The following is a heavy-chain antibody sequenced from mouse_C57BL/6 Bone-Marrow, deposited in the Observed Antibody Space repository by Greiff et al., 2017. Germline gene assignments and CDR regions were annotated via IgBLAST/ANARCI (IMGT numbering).Heavy chain of an antibody. D-gene: IGHD2-5*01. CDR2: IYPSDSET. CDR1: GYTFTSYW. J-gene: IGHJ1*03. Sequence: QVQLQQPGAELVRPGSSVKLSCKASGYTFTSYWMDWVKQRPGQGLEWIGNIYPSDSETHYNQKFKDKATLTVDKSSSPAYMQLSSLTSEDSAVYYCARSIVKYFDVWGTGTTVTVSS. CDR3: ARSIVKYFDV. V-gene: IGHV1-61*01.